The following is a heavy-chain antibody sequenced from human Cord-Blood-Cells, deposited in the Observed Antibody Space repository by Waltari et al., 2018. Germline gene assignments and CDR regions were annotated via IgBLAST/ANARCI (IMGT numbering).Heavy chain of an antibody. Sequence: QVQLVESGGGVVQPGGSLRLSCAASGFPFTTVGTDRVSQAPGKGLEWVAFIRYDGSNKYYADSVKGRFTISRDNSKNTLYLQMNSLRAEDTAVYYCAKETIFGVVLDYWGQGTLVTVSS. CDR3: AKETIFGVVLDY. D-gene: IGHD3-3*01. CDR1: GFPFTTVG. V-gene: IGHV3-30*02. CDR2: IRYDGSNK. J-gene: IGHJ4*02.